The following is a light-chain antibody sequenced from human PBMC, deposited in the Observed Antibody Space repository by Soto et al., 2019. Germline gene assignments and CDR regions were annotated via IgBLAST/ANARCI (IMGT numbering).Light chain of an antibody. CDR1: SSDVGGYNY. CDR2: DVG. Sequence: QSALTQPASVSGSPGQSITVSCTGTSSDVGGYNYVSWYQQHPGKAPKLLIYDVGNRPSGVSIRFSASKSDNTASLTISGLKAEDEADYYCSSYTSNNALVFGTGTKLTVL. V-gene: IGLV2-14*03. J-gene: IGLJ1*01. CDR3: SSYTSNNALV.